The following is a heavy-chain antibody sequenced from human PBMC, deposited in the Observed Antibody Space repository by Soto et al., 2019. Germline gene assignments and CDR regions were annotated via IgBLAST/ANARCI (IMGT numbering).Heavy chain of an antibody. J-gene: IGHJ3*02. CDR1: GGSINGYY. CDR2: IYISGST. CDR3: ARAKGGSSLAFDI. Sequence: SETLSLTCTVSGGSINGYYWSWIRQPAGKGLEWIGRIYISGSTNYNPSLKSRVTMSVDTSKNQFSLKLRSLTAADTAVYYCARAKGGSSLAFDIGGQGTMVTVS. V-gene: IGHV4-4*07. D-gene: IGHD1-26*01.